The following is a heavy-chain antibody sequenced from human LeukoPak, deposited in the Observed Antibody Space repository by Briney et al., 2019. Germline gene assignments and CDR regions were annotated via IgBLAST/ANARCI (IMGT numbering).Heavy chain of an antibody. CDR1: GYTFSSYG. CDR2: ISAYNGNT. D-gene: IGHD3-10*01. Sequence: ASVKVSCKASGYTFSSYGISWVRQAPGQGPEWMGWISAYNGNTIYAQKLQGRVTMTTDTSTSTAYMELRSLRSDVTAVYYCARRGYVSGSYYPTDDAFDIWGQGTMVTVSS. J-gene: IGHJ3*02. V-gene: IGHV1-18*01. CDR3: ARRGYVSGSYYPTDDAFDI.